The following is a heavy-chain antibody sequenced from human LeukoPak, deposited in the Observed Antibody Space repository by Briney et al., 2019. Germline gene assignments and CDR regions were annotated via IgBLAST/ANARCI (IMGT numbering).Heavy chain of an antibody. V-gene: IGHV3-23*03. D-gene: IGHD3-10*01. CDR1: GFTFSSYS. CDR3: AKDRGIISDY. CDR2: IYRDGRT. J-gene: IGHJ4*02. Sequence: GGSLRLSCAASGFTFSSYSMNWVRQAPGKGLEWVSLIYRDGRTYYADSVKGRFTISRDNSKNTLYLQMNSLRAEDTAVYYCAKDRGIISDYWGQGTLVTVSS.